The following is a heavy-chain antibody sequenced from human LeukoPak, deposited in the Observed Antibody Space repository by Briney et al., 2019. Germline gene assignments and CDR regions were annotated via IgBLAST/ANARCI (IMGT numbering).Heavy chain of an antibody. V-gene: IGHV4-39*07. CDR3: ATPGPHYYDSSGYYLGV. D-gene: IGHD3-22*01. Sequence: SETLSLTCTVSGGSISSSSYYWGWIRQPPGKGLEWIGSIYYSGSTYYNPSLKSRVTMSVDTSKNQFSLKLSSVTAADTAVYYCATPGPHYYDSSGYYLGVWGKGTTVTISS. J-gene: IGHJ6*04. CDR1: GGSISSSSYY. CDR2: IYYSGST.